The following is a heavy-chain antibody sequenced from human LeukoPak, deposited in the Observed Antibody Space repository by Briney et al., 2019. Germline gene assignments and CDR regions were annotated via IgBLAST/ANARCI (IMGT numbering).Heavy chain of an antibody. CDR3: AKDPMVRGAPWNWFDP. CDR1: GFTFSIYG. CDR2: IWYEGSNK. V-gene: IGHV3-33*06. D-gene: IGHD3-10*01. J-gene: IGHJ5*02. Sequence: SGGSLRLSCAASGFTFSIYGMHWVRQAPGKGLEWGAVIWYEGSNKYYAESVKGRFTISRDNSKNTLYLQMNSLRAEDTAIYYCAKDPMVRGAPWNWFDPWGQGTLVTVSS.